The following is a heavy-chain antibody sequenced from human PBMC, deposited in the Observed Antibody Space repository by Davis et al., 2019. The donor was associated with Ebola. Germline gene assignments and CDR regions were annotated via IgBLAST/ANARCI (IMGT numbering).Heavy chain of an antibody. J-gene: IGHJ4*02. Sequence: PAGSLRLSCAASGFTFSSYAMHWVRQAPGKGLEWVAVISYDGSNKYYADSVKGRFTISRDNSTNTLYLQMNSLRAEDTAVYYCAKECWRSTSCYFDYWGQGTLVTVSS. CDR1: GFTFSSYA. CDR3: AKECWRSTSCYFDY. V-gene: IGHV3-30*04. D-gene: IGHD2-2*01. CDR2: ISYDGSNK.